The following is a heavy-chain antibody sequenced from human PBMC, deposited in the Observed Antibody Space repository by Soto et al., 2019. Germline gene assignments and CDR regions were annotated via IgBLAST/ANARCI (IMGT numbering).Heavy chain of an antibody. CDR1: GFTFSSYW. CDR3: ARDSVDSAMAAFYYYGMDV. J-gene: IGHJ6*02. Sequence: GGSLRLSCAASGFTFSSYWMSWVRQAPGKGLEWVANIKEDGSEKHYVDFVKGRFTISRDNAKNSLYLQMNSLRAEDTAVYYCARDSVDSAMAAFYYYGMDVWRQGTTVTVSS. CDR2: IKEDGSEK. V-gene: IGHV3-7*01. D-gene: IGHD5-18*01.